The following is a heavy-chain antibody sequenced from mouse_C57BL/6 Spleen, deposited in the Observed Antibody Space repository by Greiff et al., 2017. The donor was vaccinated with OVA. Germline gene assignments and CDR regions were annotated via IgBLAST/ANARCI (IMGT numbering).Heavy chain of an antibody. Sequence: EVQLQESGPGLVKPSQSLSLTCSVTGYSITSGYYWNWIRQFPGNKLEWMGYISYDGSNNYKPSLKNRISITRDTSKNQFFLKLNAVTTEDTATYYCARDGNYGDWYFDVWGTGTTVTVSS. CDR1: GYSITSGYY. D-gene: IGHD2-1*01. CDR2: ISYDGSN. J-gene: IGHJ1*03. CDR3: ARDGNYGDWYFDV. V-gene: IGHV3-6*01.